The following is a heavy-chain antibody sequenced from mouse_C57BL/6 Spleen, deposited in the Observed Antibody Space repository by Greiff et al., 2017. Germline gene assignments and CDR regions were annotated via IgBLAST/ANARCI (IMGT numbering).Heavy chain of an antibody. CDR2: ISGGGGNT. D-gene: IGHD5-1*01. J-gene: IGHJ2*01. CDR1: GFTFSSYT. CDR3: ARGTYLTVLYYVDY. Sequence: EVKLMESGGGLVKPGGSLKLSCAASGFTFSSYTMSWVRQTPEKRLEWVATISGGGGNTYYPDSVKGRFTISRDNAKNTLYLQMSSLRSEDTALYYCARGTYLTVLYYVDYWGQGTTLTVSS. V-gene: IGHV5-9*01.